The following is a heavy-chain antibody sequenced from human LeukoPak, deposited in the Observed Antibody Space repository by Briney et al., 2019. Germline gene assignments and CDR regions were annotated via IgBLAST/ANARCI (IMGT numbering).Heavy chain of an antibody. J-gene: IGHJ3*02. Sequence: GESLKISCKGSGYNFTSDWIGWVRQMPGKGLEWMGIIYPGDSDTRYSPSFQGQVTISADKSISTAYLQWSSLKASDTAMYYCARYYYDSSGYESNAFDIWGHGTMVTVAS. CDR1: GYNFTSDW. CDR2: IYPGDSDT. V-gene: IGHV5-51*01. CDR3: ARYYYDSSGYESNAFDI. D-gene: IGHD3-22*01.